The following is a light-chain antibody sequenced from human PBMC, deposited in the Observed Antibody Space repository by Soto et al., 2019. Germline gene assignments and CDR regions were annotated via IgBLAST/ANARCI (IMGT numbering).Light chain of an antibody. J-gene: IGLJ3*02. Sequence: QSALTQPRSVSGSPGQSVTLSCTGTSSDVGSYNYVSWYQQHPGKAPKLMIDDVNKRPSGVPDRFSGSRSGNTASLTISGRQAEEEADYYYCSYAGSYTWVFGGGTKLTVL. CDR2: DVN. CDR3: CSYAGSYTWV. V-gene: IGLV2-11*01. CDR1: SSDVGSYNY.